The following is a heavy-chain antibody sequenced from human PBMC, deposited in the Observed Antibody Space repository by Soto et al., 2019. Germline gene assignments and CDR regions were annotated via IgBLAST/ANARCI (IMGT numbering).Heavy chain of an antibody. CDR3: ARGRYYGSGSYLPRSLDYYYYYMDV. CDR2: INHSGST. J-gene: IGHJ6*03. D-gene: IGHD3-10*01. Sequence: SETLSLTCAVYGGSFSGYYWSWIRQPPGKGLEWIGEINHSGSTNYNPSLKSRVTISVDTSKNQFSLKLSSVTAADTAVYYCARGRYYGSGSYLPRSLDYYYYYMDVWGKGTTVTVSS. CDR1: GGSFSGYY. V-gene: IGHV4-34*01.